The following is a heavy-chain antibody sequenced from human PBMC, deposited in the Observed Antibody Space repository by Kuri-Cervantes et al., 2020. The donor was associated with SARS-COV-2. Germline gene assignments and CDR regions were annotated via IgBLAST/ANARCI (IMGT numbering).Heavy chain of an antibody. D-gene: IGHD4-23*01. J-gene: IGHJ3*02. CDR2: IYYSGST. CDR3: AAWVVTTWGAFDI. CDR1: GGSISSGDYY. Sequence: SETLSLTCTVSGGSISSGDYYWSWIRQPPGKGLEWIGSIYYSGSTYYNPSLKSRVTISVDTSKNQFSLKLSSVTAADTAVYYCAAWVVTTWGAFDIWGQGTMVTVSS. V-gene: IGHV4-39*01.